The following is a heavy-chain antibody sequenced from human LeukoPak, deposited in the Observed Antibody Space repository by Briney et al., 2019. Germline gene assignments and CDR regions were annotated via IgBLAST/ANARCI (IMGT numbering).Heavy chain of an antibody. V-gene: IGHV3-21*01. D-gene: IGHD4-17*01. CDR3: AREGDYGDYAFDY. Sequence: GGSLRLSCAASGFTFSSYSMNWVRQAPGKGLEWVSSISSSSSYIYYADSVKGRFTISRDNAKNSLYLQMNSLRGEDTGVYYCAREGDYGDYAFDYWGQGTLVTVSS. J-gene: IGHJ4*02. CDR1: GFTFSSYS. CDR2: ISSSSSYI.